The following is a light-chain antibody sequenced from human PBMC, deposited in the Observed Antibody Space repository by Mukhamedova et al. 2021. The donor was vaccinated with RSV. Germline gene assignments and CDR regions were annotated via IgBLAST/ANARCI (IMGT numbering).Light chain of an antibody. CDR3: QQYGSSPLT. CDR1: QSVSSSY. Sequence: GERATLSCRARQSVSSSYLAWYQQKPGQAPRLLIYGASSRATGIPDRFSGSGSGTDFTLTISRLEPEDFAVYYCQQYGSSPLTFGG. CDR2: GAS. J-gene: IGKJ4*01. V-gene: IGKV3-20*01.